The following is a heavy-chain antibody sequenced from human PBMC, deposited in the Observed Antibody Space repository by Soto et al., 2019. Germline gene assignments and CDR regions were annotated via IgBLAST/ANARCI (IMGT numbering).Heavy chain of an antibody. CDR1: GFTFSSYA. V-gene: IGHV3-23*01. Sequence: PGGSLRLSCAASGFTFSSYAMSWVRQAPGKGLEWVSAISGSGGSTYYADSVKGRFTISRDNSKNTLYLQMNSLRAEDTAVYYFAKEVEAKPTRKSYNWFDPWGQGTLVTVSS. J-gene: IGHJ5*02. CDR3: AKEVEAKPTRKSYNWFDP. CDR2: ISGSGGST.